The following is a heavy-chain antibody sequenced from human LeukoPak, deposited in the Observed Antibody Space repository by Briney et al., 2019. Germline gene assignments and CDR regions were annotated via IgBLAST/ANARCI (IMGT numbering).Heavy chain of an antibody. J-gene: IGHJ6*02. CDR1: GGSFSGYY. Sequence: SETLSLTCAVYGGSFSGYYWSWIRQPPGKGLEWIGEINHSGSTNYNPSLKSRVTISVDTSKNQFSLKLSSVTAADTAVYYCARGGLTYYDFWSGYRSYYYYGMDVWGQGTTVTVSS. D-gene: IGHD3-3*01. CDR2: INHSGST. CDR3: ARGGLTYYDFWSGYRSYYYYGMDV. V-gene: IGHV4-34*01.